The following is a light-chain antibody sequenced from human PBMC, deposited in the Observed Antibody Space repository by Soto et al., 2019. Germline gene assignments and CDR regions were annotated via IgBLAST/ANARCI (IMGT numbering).Light chain of an antibody. V-gene: IGLV1-44*01. CDR3: AAWDDSLNGYV. CDR2: FNI. J-gene: IGLJ1*01. CDR1: SSNIGSNT. Sequence: VLSQPPSASGTPGQRVTISCSGSSSNIGSNTVSWYQQFPGTAPKLLIYFNIQRPSGVPDRFSGSKSGTSASLAISGLQSEDEADYYCAAWDDSLNGYVFGTGTKV.